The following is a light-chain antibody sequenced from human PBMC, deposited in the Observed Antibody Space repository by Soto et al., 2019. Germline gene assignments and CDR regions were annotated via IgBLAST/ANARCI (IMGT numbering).Light chain of an antibody. CDR3: QQYNNWWT. J-gene: IGKJ1*01. CDR1: QSISIN. V-gene: IGKV3-15*01. Sequence: IMMYQSPATLSVSHGERAILSCRASQSISINLAWYQQKPGQAPRLLIYAASNRATGVPARFSGSGSGTEFTLTISSLQSEDFGVYYCQQYNNWWTFGQGTKVDI. CDR2: AAS.